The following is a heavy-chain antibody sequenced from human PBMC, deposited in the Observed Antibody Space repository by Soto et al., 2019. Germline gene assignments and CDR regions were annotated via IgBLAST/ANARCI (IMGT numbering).Heavy chain of an antibody. D-gene: IGHD2-15*01. CDR2: ISWNSNII. CDR3: AKGGPDGFCSGGRCYFDY. V-gene: IGHV3-9*01. CDR1: GFTFDDYA. Sequence: EVQLVESGGGLVQPGRSLRLSCAASGFTFDDYAMHWVRRVPGKGLEWVSSISWNSNIIGYADSVKGRFTISRDNAKNALYLQMNWLRPEDTALYYCAKGGPDGFCSGGRCYFDYWGQGTLVTVSS. J-gene: IGHJ4*02.